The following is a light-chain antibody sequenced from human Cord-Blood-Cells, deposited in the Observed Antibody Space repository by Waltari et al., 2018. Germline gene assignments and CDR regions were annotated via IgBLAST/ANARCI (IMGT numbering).Light chain of an antibody. J-gene: IGKJ3*01. V-gene: IGKV4-1*01. CDR3: QQYYSTPFT. Sequence: DIVMTQSPDSLAVSLGERATINCKSSQSVLYSSNNKNYLAWYQQKPGQPTKLLLYWASTRESGVPDRFSGSGSGTDFNLTISSLQAEDVAVYYCQQYYSTPFTFGPGTKVDI. CDR2: WAS. CDR1: QSVLYSSNNKNY.